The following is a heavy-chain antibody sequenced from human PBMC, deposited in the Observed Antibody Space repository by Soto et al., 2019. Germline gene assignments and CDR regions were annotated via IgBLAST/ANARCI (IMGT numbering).Heavy chain of an antibody. D-gene: IGHD3-10*01. CDR3: VRSLGWLHYGWLDP. CDR1: GGSCSGYY. V-gene: IGHV4-34*01. J-gene: IGHJ5*02. CDR2: INHRRST. Sequence: SETLSLTCAVYGGSCSGYYWAWIRRPPGKGLEWIGEINHRRSTSYNPSLKSRVTMSIDTSKNQFSLHLSSVTAADTAVYYCVRSLGWLHYGWLDPWGEGIRVDASS.